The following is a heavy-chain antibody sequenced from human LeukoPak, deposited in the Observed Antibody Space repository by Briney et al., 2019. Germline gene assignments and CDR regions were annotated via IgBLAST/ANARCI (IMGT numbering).Heavy chain of an antibody. CDR1: EFTFSIYW. CDR2: IKSDGSGT. V-gene: IGHV3-74*01. CDR3: ARDLDY. Sequence: PGGSLRLSCAASEFTFSIYWMHWVRQAPGKGLVWVSYIKSDGSGTNYADSVKGRFTISRDNSKNTLYLQMNSLRAEDTAVYYCARDLDYWGQGTLVTVSS. J-gene: IGHJ4*02.